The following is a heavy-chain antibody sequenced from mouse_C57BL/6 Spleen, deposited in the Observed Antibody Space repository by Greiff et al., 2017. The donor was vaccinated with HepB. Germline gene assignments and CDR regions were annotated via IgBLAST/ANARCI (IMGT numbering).Heavy chain of an antibody. D-gene: IGHD2-3*01. CDR2: ISDGGSYT. CDR3: ARDHGLLRTWFAY. Sequence: EVQGVESGGGLVKPGGSLKLSCAASGFTFSSYAMSWVRQTPEKRLEWVATISDGGSYTYYPDNVKGRFTISRDNAKNNLYLQMSHLKSEDTAMYYCARDHGLLRTWFAYWGQGTLVTVSA. V-gene: IGHV5-4*01. J-gene: IGHJ3*01. CDR1: GFTFSSYA.